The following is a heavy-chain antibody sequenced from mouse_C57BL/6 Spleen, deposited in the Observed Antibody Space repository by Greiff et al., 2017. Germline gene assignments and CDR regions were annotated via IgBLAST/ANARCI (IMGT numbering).Heavy chain of an antibody. Sequence: VQLKESGPVLVKPGASVKMSCKASGYTFTDYYMNWVKQSHGKSLEWIGVINPYNGGTSYNQKFKGKATLTVDKSSSTAYMELNSLTSEDSAVYYCARRDSNLSWFAYWGQGTLVTVSA. V-gene: IGHV1-19*01. CDR1: GYTFTDYY. CDR3: ARRDSNLSWFAY. D-gene: IGHD2-5*01. CDR2: INPYNGGT. J-gene: IGHJ3*01.